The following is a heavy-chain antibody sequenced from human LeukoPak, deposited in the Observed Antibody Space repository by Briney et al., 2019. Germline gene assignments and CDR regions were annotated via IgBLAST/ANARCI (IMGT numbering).Heavy chain of an antibody. CDR2: IYHSGST. J-gene: IGHJ3*02. Sequence: SETLSLTCTVSGYSISSGYYWGWIRQPPGKGLEWIGSIYHSGSTYYNPSLKSRVTISVDTSKNQFSLKLSSVTAADTAVYYCARGGGYLEDAFDIWGQGTMVTVSS. V-gene: IGHV4-38-2*02. D-gene: IGHD2-15*01. CDR1: GYSISSGYY. CDR3: ARGGGYLEDAFDI.